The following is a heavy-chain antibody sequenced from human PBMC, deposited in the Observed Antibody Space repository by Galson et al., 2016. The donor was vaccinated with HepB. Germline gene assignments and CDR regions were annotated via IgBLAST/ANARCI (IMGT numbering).Heavy chain of an antibody. V-gene: IGHV3-49*03. CDR3: SAVTTH. D-gene: IGHD4-11*01. CDR1: GFNFGGYG. CDR2: IRSKANGGTT. J-gene: IGHJ4*02. Sequence: LRLSCAAAGFNFGGYGMSWFRQAPGKGLEWVGFIRSKANGGTTDYAASVRGRFTISRDDSKGIAYLQMNNLQTEDTAVYYCSAVTTHWGQGTLVTVSS.